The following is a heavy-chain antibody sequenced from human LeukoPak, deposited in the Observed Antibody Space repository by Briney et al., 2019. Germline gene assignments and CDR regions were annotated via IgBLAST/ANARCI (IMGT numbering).Heavy chain of an antibody. CDR2: IYTSGST. CDR1: GGSISSYY. CDR3: ARARGDCSSTSCYHAIYYYMDV. V-gene: IGHV4-4*07. D-gene: IGHD2-2*01. J-gene: IGHJ6*03. Sequence: SETLSLTCTVSGGSISSYYWSWIRQPAGKGLEWIGRIYTSGSTNYNPSLKSRVTMSVDTSKNQFSLKLSSVTAADTAVYYCARARGDCSSTSCYHAIYYYMDVWGKGTTVTVSS.